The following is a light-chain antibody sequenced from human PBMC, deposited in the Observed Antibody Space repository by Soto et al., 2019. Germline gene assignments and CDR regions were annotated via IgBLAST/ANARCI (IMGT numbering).Light chain of an antibody. CDR3: CSYTPTTPYV. CDR1: GNDVGGYTF. CDR2: DVN. J-gene: IGLJ1*01. V-gene: IGLV2-14*03. Sequence: QSVLTQPASVSGSPGQSISISCTGTGNDVGGYTFVSWYQQHPDKVPKLVIFDVNRRPSGVSDRFSGSKSVNAASLTFFGLRAEDEADYYCCSYTPTTPYVFETGTKATAL.